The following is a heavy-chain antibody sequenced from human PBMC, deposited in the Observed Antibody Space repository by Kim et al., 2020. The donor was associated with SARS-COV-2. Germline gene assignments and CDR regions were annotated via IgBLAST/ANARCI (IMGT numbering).Heavy chain of an antibody. CDR1: GGSISSSSYY. V-gene: IGHV4-39*01. CDR2: IYYSGST. J-gene: IGHJ4*02. Sequence: SETLSLTCTVSGGSISSSSYYWGWIRQPPGKGLEWIGSIYYSGSTYYNPSLKSRVTISVDTSKNQFSLKLSSVTAADTAVYYCARENYYDSSGYYPDYWGQGTLVTVSS. D-gene: IGHD3-22*01. CDR3: ARENYYDSSGYYPDY.